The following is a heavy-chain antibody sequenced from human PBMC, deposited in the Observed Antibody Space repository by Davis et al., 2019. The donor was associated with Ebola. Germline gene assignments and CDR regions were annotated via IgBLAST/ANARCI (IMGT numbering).Heavy chain of an antibody. CDR2: ISWNSGSI. D-gene: IGHD3-3*01. J-gene: IGHJ4*02. Sequence: GGSLRLSCAASGFTFDDYAMHWVRHAPGKGLEWVSGISWNSGSIGYADSVKGRFTISRDNAKNSLYLQMNSLRAEDTALYYCAKGPLRFLEWLFDYWGQGTLVTVSS. CDR1: GFTFDDYA. V-gene: IGHV3-9*01. CDR3: AKGPLRFLEWLFDY.